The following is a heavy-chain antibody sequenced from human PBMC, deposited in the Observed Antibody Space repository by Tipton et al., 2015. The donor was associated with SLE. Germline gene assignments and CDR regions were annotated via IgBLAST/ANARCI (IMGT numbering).Heavy chain of an antibody. CDR3: ATITTGWFHFDN. CDR1: GYTLTGYY. J-gene: IGHJ4*02. V-gene: IGHV1-2*02. Sequence: QLVQSGAAVKKPGASVKVSCKASGYTLTGYYIHWVRQAPGQGPEWMGWINPDISGTNYAQKFQGRVTMTRDMSISTAYMELTRLTSDDTAVYYCATITTGWFHFDNWGQGTLVTVSS. D-gene: IGHD6-19*01. CDR2: INPDISGT.